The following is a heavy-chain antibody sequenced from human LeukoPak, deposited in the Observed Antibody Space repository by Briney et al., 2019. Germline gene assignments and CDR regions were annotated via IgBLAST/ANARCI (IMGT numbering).Heavy chain of an antibody. CDR1: GFTFSSYS. V-gene: IGHV3-21*01. CDR2: ISSSSSYI. J-gene: IGHJ3*02. D-gene: IGHD3-10*01. CDR3: ARVETYYGSGSYSDDAFDI. Sequence: GGSLRLSCAASGFTFSSYSMNWVRQAPGKGLEWVSSISSSSSYIYYADSVKGRFTISRDNAKNSLYQQMNSLRAEDTAVYYCARVETYYGSGSYSDDAFDIWGQGTMVTVSS.